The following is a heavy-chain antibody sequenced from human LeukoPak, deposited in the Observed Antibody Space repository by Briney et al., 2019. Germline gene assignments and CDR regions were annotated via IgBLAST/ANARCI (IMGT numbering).Heavy chain of an antibody. Sequence: TGGSLRLSCAASGFTFSDYYMSWIRQAPGKGLEWVSYISSSGSTIYYADSVKGRFTISRDNAKNSLYLQMNSLRAEDTAIYYCARDLGSYSSGWYMGFDYWGQGTLVTVSS. CDR1: GFTFSDYY. V-gene: IGHV3-11*04. CDR3: ARDLGSYSSGWYMGFDY. J-gene: IGHJ4*02. D-gene: IGHD6-19*01. CDR2: ISSSGSTI.